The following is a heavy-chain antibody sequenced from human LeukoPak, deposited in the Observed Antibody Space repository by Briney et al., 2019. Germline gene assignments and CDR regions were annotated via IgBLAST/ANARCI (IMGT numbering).Heavy chain of an antibody. J-gene: IGHJ6*02. CDR2: IDPSDSYT. CDR3: ARGWIAAAGPSLYYYYGMDV. Sequence: GESLKISCKCSGDSFTSYWISWVRQMPGKGLEWMGRIDPSDSYTHYSPSFQGHVTISADKSISTAYLQWSSLKASDTAMYYCARGWIAAAGPSLYYYYGMDVWGQGTTVTVSS. CDR1: GDSFTSYW. V-gene: IGHV5-10-1*01. D-gene: IGHD6-13*01.